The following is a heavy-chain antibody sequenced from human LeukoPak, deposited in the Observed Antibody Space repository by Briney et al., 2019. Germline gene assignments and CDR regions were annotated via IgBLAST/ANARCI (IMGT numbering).Heavy chain of an antibody. V-gene: IGHV1-18*01. CDR2: ISAYNGNT. CDR3: ARDVSATTGYSSGWYGPWFDP. D-gene: IGHD6-19*01. CDR1: GYTFTSYG. Sequence: ASVKVSCKASGYTFTSYGISWVRQAPGQGLEWMGWISAYNGNTNYAQKLQGRVTMTTDTSMSTAYMELRSLRSDDTAVYYCARDVSATTGYSSGWYGPWFDPWGQGTLVTVSS. J-gene: IGHJ5*02.